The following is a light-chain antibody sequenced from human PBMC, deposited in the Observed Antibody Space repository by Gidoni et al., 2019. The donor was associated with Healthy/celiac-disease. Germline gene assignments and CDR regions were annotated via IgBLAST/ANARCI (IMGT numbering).Light chain of an antibody. CDR3: QQRSNWPPLT. Sequence: ILFPPSPATLSLSPGERATLSCRASQSVSSYLAWYQQKPGQAPRLLIYDASNRATGIPARFSGSGSGTDFTLTISSLESEDFAVYYCQQRSNWPPLTFGGGTKVEIK. CDR1: QSVSSY. J-gene: IGKJ4*01. CDR2: DAS. V-gene: IGKV3-11*01.